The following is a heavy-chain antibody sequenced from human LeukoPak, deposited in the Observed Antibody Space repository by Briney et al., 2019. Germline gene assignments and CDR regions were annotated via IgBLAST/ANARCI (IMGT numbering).Heavy chain of an antibody. D-gene: IGHD6-19*01. CDR1: GFTFSSYW. Sequence: GGSLRLSCAASGFTFSSYWMSWVRQAPGKGLEWVANIKQDGSEKYYVDSVKGRFTISRDNAKNSLYLQMNSLRAEDTAVYYCAREYSSGWYYFDYWGQGTLVTVSS. CDR2: IKQDGSEK. CDR3: AREYSSGWYYFDY. V-gene: IGHV3-7*01. J-gene: IGHJ4*02.